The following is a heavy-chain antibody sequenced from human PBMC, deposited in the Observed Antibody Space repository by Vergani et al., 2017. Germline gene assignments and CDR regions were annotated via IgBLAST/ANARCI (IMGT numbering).Heavy chain of an antibody. V-gene: IGHV5-51*03. Sequence: EVQLVQSGAEVKKPGESLKISCKGSGYSFTSYWIGWVRQMPGKGLEWMGIIYPGDSDTRYSPSFQGQVTISADKSISPAYLQWSSLKASDTAMYYCARAPSYYGSGHRNNWFDPWGQGTLVTVSS. CDR3: ARAPSYYGSGHRNNWFDP. J-gene: IGHJ5*02. CDR2: IYPGDSDT. D-gene: IGHD3-10*01. CDR1: GYSFTSYW.